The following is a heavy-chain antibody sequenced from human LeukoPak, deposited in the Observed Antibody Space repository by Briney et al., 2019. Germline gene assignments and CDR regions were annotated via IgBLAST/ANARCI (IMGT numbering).Heavy chain of an antibody. J-gene: IGHJ6*02. Sequence: GGSLRLSCAASGFSFSAYSINWVRQAPGKGLEWVSYISSSSSVINYADSVKGRFTISRDNAQKSVYLQMNGLRAEDTAVYYCASPEGRIYYYYGMDVWGQGTTVTVSS. CDR3: ASPEGRIYYYYGMDV. CDR1: GFSFSAYS. D-gene: IGHD1-14*01. CDR2: ISSSSSVI. V-gene: IGHV3-48*01.